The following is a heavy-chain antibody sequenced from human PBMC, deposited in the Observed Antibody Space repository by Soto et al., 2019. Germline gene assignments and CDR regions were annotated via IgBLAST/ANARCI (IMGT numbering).Heavy chain of an antibody. CDR3: ARVFVEWDFNYYYYYMDV. Sequence: QVQLVQSGAEVKKPGASVKVSCKASGYTFTSYDINWVRQATGQGLEWMGWMNPNSGNTGYAQKFQGRVTMTRNTSISTAYRELSSLRSEDTAVYYCARVFVEWDFNYYYYYMDVWGKGTTVTVSS. CDR1: GYTFTSYD. D-gene: IGHD3-3*01. CDR2: MNPNSGNT. V-gene: IGHV1-8*01. J-gene: IGHJ6*03.